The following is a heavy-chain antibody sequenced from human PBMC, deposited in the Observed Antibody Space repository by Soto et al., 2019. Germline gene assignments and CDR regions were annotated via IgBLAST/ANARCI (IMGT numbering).Heavy chain of an antibody. V-gene: IGHV4-31*03. CDR3: ATRDGYNSGGEY. CDR2: VYYSGST. D-gene: IGHD5-12*01. Sequence: SETLSLTCTVSGGSISSGGYYWSWIRQHPGKGLEWIGYVYYSGSTYYNPSLKSRVTISVDTPKNQFSLKLSSVTAADTAVYYCATRDGYNSGGEYWGQGTLVTVSS. J-gene: IGHJ4*02. CDR1: GGSISSGGYY.